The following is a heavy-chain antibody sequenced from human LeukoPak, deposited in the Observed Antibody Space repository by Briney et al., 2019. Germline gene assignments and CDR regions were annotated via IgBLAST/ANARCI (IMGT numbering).Heavy chain of an antibody. CDR2: ISGSGGST. Sequence: PVGSLRLSCAASGFTFSSYAMSWVRQAPGKGLEWISVISGSGGSTYYADSVKGRFTISRDNSKNTLYLQMNSLRAEDTAVYYCAKGKFNIVVVPAAILAFDIWGQGTMVTVSS. CDR3: AKGKFNIVVVPAAILAFDI. V-gene: IGHV3-23*01. J-gene: IGHJ3*02. D-gene: IGHD2-2*02. CDR1: GFTFSSYA.